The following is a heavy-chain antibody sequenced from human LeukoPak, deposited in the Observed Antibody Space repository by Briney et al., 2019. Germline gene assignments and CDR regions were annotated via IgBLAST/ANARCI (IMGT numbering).Heavy chain of an antibody. V-gene: IGHV4-59*01. J-gene: IGHJ4*02. CDR1: GGSISSYY. D-gene: IGHD3-16*02. CDR2: IYYSGST. Sequence: SETLSLTCTVSGGSISSYYWSWIRQPPGTGLEWIGYIYYSGSTNYNPSLKSRVTISVDTVKIQFSLKLSSVTAAETAVYYCASLVWESYRYEDYWGQGTLVTVSS. CDR3: ASLVWESYRYEDY.